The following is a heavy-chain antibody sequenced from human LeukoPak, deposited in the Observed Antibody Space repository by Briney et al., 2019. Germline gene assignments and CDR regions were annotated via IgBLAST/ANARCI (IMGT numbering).Heavy chain of an antibody. D-gene: IGHD3-10*01. Sequence: GGSLRLSCAASGFTFDDYAMHWVRQAPGKGLEWVSGISWNSGSIGYADSVKGRFTISRDNAKNSLYPQMNSLRAEDTALYYCAKGDGYYGSGSYYNSFVGYFDYWGQGTLVTVSS. CDR1: GFTFDDYA. CDR2: ISWNSGSI. V-gene: IGHV3-9*01. J-gene: IGHJ4*02. CDR3: AKGDGYYGSGSYYNSFVGYFDY.